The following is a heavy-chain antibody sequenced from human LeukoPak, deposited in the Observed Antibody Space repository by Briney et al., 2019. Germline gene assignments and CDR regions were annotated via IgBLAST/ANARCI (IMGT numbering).Heavy chain of an antibody. D-gene: IGHD3-10*01. J-gene: IGHJ6*03. CDR1: GFTFSSYG. CDR2: ISGSGGST. Sequence: GGSLRLSCAASGFTFSSYGMSWVRQAPGKGLEWVTAISGSGGSTYYADSGKGRFTISRDNSKNTPYLQMNSLRAEDTAVYYCAKDARITMVRGVLWYYYMDVWGKGTTVTISS. V-gene: IGHV3-23*01. CDR3: AKDARITMVRGVLWYYYMDV.